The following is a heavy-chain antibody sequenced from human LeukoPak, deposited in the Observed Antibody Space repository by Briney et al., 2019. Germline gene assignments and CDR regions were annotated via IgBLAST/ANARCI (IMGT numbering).Heavy chain of an antibody. CDR3: ARAPRPYGAGYMDV. Sequence: SGGSLRLSCAASGFTVSSNYMSWVRQAPGKGLEWVSVIYSGGSTYYADSVKGRFTISRDNSKNTLYLQMNSLRAEDTAVYYCARAPRPYGAGYMDVWGKGTTVTISS. CDR1: GFTVSSNY. D-gene: IGHD4-17*01. V-gene: IGHV3-66*01. CDR2: IYSGGST. J-gene: IGHJ6*03.